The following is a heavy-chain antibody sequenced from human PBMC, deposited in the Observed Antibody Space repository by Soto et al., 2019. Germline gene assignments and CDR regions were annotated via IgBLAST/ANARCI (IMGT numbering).Heavy chain of an antibody. CDR3: ARQKAWTGEWLSLYAPGMDV. Sequence: PGGSLRLSCAASGFTFSDSYMSWIRQAPGKGLEWVSHISSSGSTIYYADSVKGRFTISRDNAKNSLYQQMNSLRAEDTAVYYCARQKAWTGEWLSLYAPGMDVCGQGTTVTVSS. CDR2: ISSSGSTI. CDR1: GFTFSDSY. J-gene: IGHJ6*02. V-gene: IGHV3-11*01. D-gene: IGHD3-22*01.